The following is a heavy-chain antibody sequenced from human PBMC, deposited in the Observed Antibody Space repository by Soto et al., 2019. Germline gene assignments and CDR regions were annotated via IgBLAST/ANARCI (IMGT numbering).Heavy chain of an antibody. CDR3: ARELGGWRDY. Sequence: QVQLVQSGAEVKKPGASVKVSCKASGYTFTSYAMHWVRQATGQRLEWMGWINAGNGNTKYSQKFQGRVTITRDTSASTAYMELSSLRSAGTAVYYCARELGGWRDYWGQGCLVTFSS. V-gene: IGHV1-3*01. J-gene: IGHJ4*02. D-gene: IGHD2-15*01. CDR1: GYTFTSYA. CDR2: INAGNGNT.